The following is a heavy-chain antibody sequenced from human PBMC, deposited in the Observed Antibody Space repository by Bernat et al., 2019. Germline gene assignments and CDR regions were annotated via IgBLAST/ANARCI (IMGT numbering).Heavy chain of an antibody. CDR1: GGSISSSSYY. Sequence: QLQLQESGPGLVKPSETLSLTCTVSGGSISSSSYYWGWIRQPPGKGLEWIGSIYYSGSTYYNPSLKSRVTISVDTSKNQFSLKLSSVTAADTAVYYCASLRGRSAGVEAISGTYWGQGTLVTVSS. J-gene: IGHJ4*02. D-gene: IGHD1-7*01. V-gene: IGHV4-39*01. CDR2: IYYSGST. CDR3: ASLRGRSAGVEAISGTY.